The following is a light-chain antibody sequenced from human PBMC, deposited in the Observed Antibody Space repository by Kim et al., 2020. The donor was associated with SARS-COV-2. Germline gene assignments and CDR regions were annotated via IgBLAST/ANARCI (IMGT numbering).Light chain of an antibody. CDR1: QDIGVK. CDR2: EAS. CDR3: QQRSAWPLT. Sequence: EVVLTQSPATLSLSPGGRATLSCRATQDIGVKLAWYLHRPGQAPRLLIYEASHRAIGVSDRFSGSGSLTDFTLSISRLEPEDFGIYYCQQRSAWPLTFGGGTRVDIK. V-gene: IGKV3-11*01. J-gene: IGKJ4*01.